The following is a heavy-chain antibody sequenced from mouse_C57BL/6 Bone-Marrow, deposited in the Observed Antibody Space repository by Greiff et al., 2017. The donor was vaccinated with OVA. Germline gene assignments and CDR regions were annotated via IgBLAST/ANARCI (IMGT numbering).Heavy chain of an antibody. D-gene: IGHD2-4*01. V-gene: IGHV1-82*01. CDR2: IYPGDGDT. J-gene: IGHJ2*01. Sequence: QVHVKQSGPELVKPGASVKISCKASGYAFSSSWMNWVKQRPGKGLEWIGRIYPGDGDTNYNGKFKGKATLTADTSSNTAYLQLSSLTSEDTAIYYCAPYDSYFDYWGQGTTLTVSS. CDR1: GYAFSSSW. CDR3: APYDSYFDY.